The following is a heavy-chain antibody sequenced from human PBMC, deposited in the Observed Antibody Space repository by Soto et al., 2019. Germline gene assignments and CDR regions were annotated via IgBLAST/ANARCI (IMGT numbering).Heavy chain of an antibody. D-gene: IGHD3-22*01. J-gene: IGHJ4*02. V-gene: IGHV4-39*01. CDR3: AGTYYYDSGGYPF. CDR2: MYYSGST. CDR1: GTSISSSAYY. Sequence: LSLTCTVSGTSISSSAYYWGWIRQPPGKGLEWIGSMYYSGSTYYSPSLKSRVTISVDTSKNQFSLKLSSVTAADTAVYYSAGTYYYDSGGYPFWGQGTLVTVSS.